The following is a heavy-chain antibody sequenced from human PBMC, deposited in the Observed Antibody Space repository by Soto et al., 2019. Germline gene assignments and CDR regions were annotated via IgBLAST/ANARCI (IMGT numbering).Heavy chain of an antibody. CDR1: GGPFSSYA. Sequence: ASVKVSCKASGGPFSSYAVSWVRQAPGQGLEWMGGIIPIFGTANYAQKFQGRVTITADESTSTAYMELSSLRSEDTAVYYCARALPNTYYYYYGMDVWGQGTTVTVSS. CDR3: ARALPNTYYYYYGMDV. D-gene: IGHD1-26*01. CDR2: IIPIFGTA. V-gene: IGHV1-69*13. J-gene: IGHJ6*02.